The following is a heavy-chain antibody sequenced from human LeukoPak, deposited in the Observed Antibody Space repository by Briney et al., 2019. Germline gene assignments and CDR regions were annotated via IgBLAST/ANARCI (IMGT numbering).Heavy chain of an antibody. CDR1: GLTFSSYG. CDR3: AKEAAADPPDY. J-gene: IGHJ4*02. D-gene: IGHD6-13*01. CDR2: ISYDGSNK. V-gene: IGHV3-30*18. Sequence: GGSLRLSCAASGLTFSSYGMHWVRQAPGKGLRWVAVISYDGSNKYYADSVKGRFTISRDNSKNTLYLQMNSLRAEDTAVYYCAKEAAADPPDYWGQGTLVTVSS.